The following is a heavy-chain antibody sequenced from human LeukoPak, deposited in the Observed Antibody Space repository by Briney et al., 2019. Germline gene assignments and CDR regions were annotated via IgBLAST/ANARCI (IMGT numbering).Heavy chain of an antibody. CDR1: GFTFSSYG. V-gene: IGHV3-74*01. D-gene: IGHD2/OR15-2a*01. CDR3: ARDNSDIDY. Sequence: GGSLRLSCAASGFTFSSYGIHWVRQAPGKGLVWVSHINRDGSSTNYADSVKGRFTISRDNAKNTLHLQMNSLRAEDTAVYYCARDNSDIDYWGQGTLVTVSS. J-gene: IGHJ4*02. CDR2: INRDGSST.